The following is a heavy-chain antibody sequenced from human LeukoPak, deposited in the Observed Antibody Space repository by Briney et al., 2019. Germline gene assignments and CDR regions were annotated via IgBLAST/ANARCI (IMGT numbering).Heavy chain of an antibody. J-gene: IGHJ5*01. CDR2: IYRGGST. CDR1: GFTVSSNY. V-gene: IGHV3-66*01. CDR3: ARDQSEGICPDS. Sequence: GGSLRLSRAASGFTVSSNYMSWVRQAPGKGLDWVSVIYRGGSTYYADSVKGGFTISRDNSKNTLYLQMNSLRAEDTAVYYCARDQSEGICPDSWGQGTLVTVSS.